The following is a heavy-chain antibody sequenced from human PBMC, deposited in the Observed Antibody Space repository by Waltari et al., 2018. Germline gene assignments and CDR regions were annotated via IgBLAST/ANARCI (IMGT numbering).Heavy chain of an antibody. Sequence: EVQLVESGGVVVQPGGSLRLSCAASGFTFDDSTMHWVRQAPGKGLEWVSLISWDGGSTYYADSVKGRFTISRDNSKNSLYLQMNSLRTEDTALYYCAKGYFDFFDYWGQGTLVTVSS. J-gene: IGHJ4*02. CDR2: ISWDGGST. V-gene: IGHV3-43*01. CDR1: GFTFDDST. D-gene: IGHD3-9*01. CDR3: AKGYFDFFDY.